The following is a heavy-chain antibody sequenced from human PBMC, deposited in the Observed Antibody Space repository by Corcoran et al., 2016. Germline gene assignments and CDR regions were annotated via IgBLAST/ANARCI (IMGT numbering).Heavy chain of an antibody. V-gene: IGHV3-48*04. D-gene: IGHD3-22*01. CDR1: GFTFSSYS. CDR3: ARLDSSGYYFLGDY. J-gene: IGHJ4*02. Sequence: EVQLVESGGGLVQPGGSLRLSCAASGFTFSSYSMNWVRQAPGKGLEWVSYISSSSTIYYADSVKGRFTISRDNAKNSLYLKMNSLRAEDTAVYYCARLDSSGYYFLGDYWGQGTLVTVSS. CDR2: ISSSSTI.